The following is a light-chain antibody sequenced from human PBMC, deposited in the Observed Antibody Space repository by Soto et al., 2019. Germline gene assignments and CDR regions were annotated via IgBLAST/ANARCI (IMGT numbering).Light chain of an antibody. CDR3: QHSTSFPEP. V-gene: IGKV1-5*03. J-gene: IGKJ1*01. CDR1: QTISSW. CDR2: KAS. Sequence: DIQMTQSPSTLSGSVGDRVTITCRASQTISSWLAWYQQKPGKAPKLLIYKASTLKSGVPSRFSGSGSGTEITLTISSLQPDDFAPYYCQHSTSFPEPFGEVTMV.